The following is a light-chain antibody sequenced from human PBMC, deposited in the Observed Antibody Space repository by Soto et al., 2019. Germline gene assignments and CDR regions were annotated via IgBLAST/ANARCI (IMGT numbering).Light chain of an antibody. Sequence: DIQMTQSPSTLSASVGDRVTITCRASQSISSWLAWYQQKPGKAPKLLIYKASSLEGGIPSRFSGSGSETEFTLTISSLQPEDFAPYYCQQYNSYQYTFGQGNKLEIK. CDR1: QSISSW. CDR2: KAS. CDR3: QQYNSYQYT. J-gene: IGKJ2*01. V-gene: IGKV1-5*03.